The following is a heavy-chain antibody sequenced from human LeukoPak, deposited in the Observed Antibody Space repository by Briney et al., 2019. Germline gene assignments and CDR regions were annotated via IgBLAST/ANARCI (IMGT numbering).Heavy chain of an antibody. CDR3: AFNVLSPYYDFWSGYQRDVDY. J-gene: IGHJ4*02. CDR1: GFIFSSYG. D-gene: IGHD3-3*01. CDR2: IWYDGSNK. Sequence: GGSLRLSCAASGFIFSSYGMHWVRQAPGKGLEWVAVIWYDGSNKYYADSVKGRFTISRDNSKNTLYLQMNSLRAADTAVYYCAFNVLSPYYDFWSGYQRDVDYWGQGTLVTVSS. V-gene: IGHV3-33*01.